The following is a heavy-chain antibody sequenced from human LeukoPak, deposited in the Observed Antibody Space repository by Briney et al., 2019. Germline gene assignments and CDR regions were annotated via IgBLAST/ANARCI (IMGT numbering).Heavy chain of an antibody. CDR1: GGTNYA. J-gene: IGHJ4*02. CDR2: IIPVLDVA. V-gene: IGHV1-69*10. Sequence: ASVKVSCKVSGGTNYALSWVRQAPGQGLEWMGGIIPVLDVANSAQKFQSRVTFTADKSTNTAYMELSSLRSEDTAMYFCARGDSDDSGDFRTFEFWGQGTRVTVSS. D-gene: IGHD4-17*01. CDR3: ARGDSDDSGDFRTFEF.